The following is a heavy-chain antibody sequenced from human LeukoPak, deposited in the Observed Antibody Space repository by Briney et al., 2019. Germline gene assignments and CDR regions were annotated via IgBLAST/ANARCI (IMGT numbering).Heavy chain of an antibody. CDR3: ARVIHWAFDI. CDR1: GGSISSGSYY. CDR2: IYTSGST. D-gene: IGHD2/OR15-2a*01. V-gene: IGHV4-61*02. Sequence: NPSQTLSLTCTVSGGSISSGSYYWSWIRQPAGKGLEWIGRIYTSGSTNYNPSLKSRVTISVDTSKNQFSLKLSSVTAADTAVYYCARVIHWAFDIWGQGTMVTVSS. J-gene: IGHJ3*02.